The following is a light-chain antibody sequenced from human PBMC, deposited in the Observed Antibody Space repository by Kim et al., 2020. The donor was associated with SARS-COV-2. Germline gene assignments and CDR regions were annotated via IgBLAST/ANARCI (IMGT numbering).Light chain of an antibody. CDR1: ESIDKY. Sequence: SASVGDRVTITCRASESIDKYLNWYQQKAGEAPKLLIYEASSLQSGVPSRFSGSRSGTDFTLIISSLQPEDSASYYCQQSNITPYTFGQGTKLEI. J-gene: IGKJ2*01. CDR3: QQSNITPYT. CDR2: EAS. V-gene: IGKV1-39*01.